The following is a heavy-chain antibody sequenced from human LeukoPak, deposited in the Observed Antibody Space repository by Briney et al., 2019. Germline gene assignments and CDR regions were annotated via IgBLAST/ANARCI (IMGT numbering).Heavy chain of an antibody. D-gene: IGHD5-18*01. CDR1: GGSMSNYY. Sequence: SETLSLTCTVSGGSMSNYYWSWIRQPPGKRLEWIGYIYYSGSTNYNPSLKSRVTISVDTSKNRFSLKLSSVTAADTAVYYCARYSYGYFDYWGQGTLVTVSS. CDR3: ARYSYGYFDY. CDR2: IYYSGST. V-gene: IGHV4-59*08. J-gene: IGHJ4*02.